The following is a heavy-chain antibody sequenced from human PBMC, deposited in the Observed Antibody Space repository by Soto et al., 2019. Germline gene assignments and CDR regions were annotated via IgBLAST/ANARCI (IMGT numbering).Heavy chain of an antibody. V-gene: IGHV3-53*01. D-gene: IGHD7-27*01. CDR2: IYSGGST. Sequence: GESLKISCAASGFTVSSNYMSWVRQAPGKGLEWVSVIYSGGSTYYADSVKGRFTISRDNSKNTLYLQMNSLRAEDTAVYYCARGKLGIYYYYYMDVWGKGTTVTVSS. CDR1: GFTVSSNY. CDR3: ARGKLGIYYYYYMDV. J-gene: IGHJ6*03.